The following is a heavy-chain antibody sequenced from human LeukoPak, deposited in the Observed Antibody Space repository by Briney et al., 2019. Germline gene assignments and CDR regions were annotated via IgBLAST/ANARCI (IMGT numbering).Heavy chain of an antibody. Sequence: GGSLRLSCAASGFTFSSYGMHWVRQAPGRGLEWVAVIWYDGSNKYYADSVNGRFTICRHNYKNTLYLQMNSLRAEDTAVYYCITVDRDAFDSWGRETMVTVSS. CDR1: GFTFSSYG. J-gene: IGHJ3*02. D-gene: IGHD1-14*01. CDR3: ITVDRDAFDS. CDR2: IWYDGSNK. V-gene: IGHV3-33*01.